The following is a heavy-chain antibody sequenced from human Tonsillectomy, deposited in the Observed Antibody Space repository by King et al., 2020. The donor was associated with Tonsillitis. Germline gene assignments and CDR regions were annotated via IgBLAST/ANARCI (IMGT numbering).Heavy chain of an antibody. V-gene: IGHV4-34*01. D-gene: IGHD2-2*01. CDR1: GGSFSGYY. Sequence: VQLQQWGAGLLKPSETLSLTCAVYGGSFSGYYWSWIRQPPGKGLEWIGEINHSGSTNYNPSLKSRVTISVDTSKNQFSLKLSSVTAADTAVYYCARVCSSTSCPYYYGMDVWGQGTTVTVSS. CDR2: INHSGST. CDR3: ARVCSSTSCPYYYGMDV. J-gene: IGHJ6*02.